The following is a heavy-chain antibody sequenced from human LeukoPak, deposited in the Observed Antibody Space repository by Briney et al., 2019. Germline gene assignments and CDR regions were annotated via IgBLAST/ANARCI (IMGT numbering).Heavy chain of an antibody. CDR3: AREVGAWNPGY. CDR1: GGSFSGYY. Sequence: SETLSLTCAVYGGSFSGYYWSWIRQPPGKGLEWIGEINHSGSTNYNPSLKSRVTISVDTSKNQFSLKLSSVTAADTAVYYCAREVGAWNPGYWGQGTLVTVSS. V-gene: IGHV4-34*01. J-gene: IGHJ4*02. CDR2: INHSGST. D-gene: IGHD1-1*01.